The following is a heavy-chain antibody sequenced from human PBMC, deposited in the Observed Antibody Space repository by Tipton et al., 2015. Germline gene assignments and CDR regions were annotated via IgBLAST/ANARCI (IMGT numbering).Heavy chain of an antibody. CDR1: GGSISRSSYY. V-gene: IGHV4-39*01. CDR2: IYHSGNP. Sequence: TLSLTCTVSGGSISRSSYYWGWIRQSPGAGLEWIGTIYHSGNPRYNPSLKSRAIISVDTSKNQFSLKLTSVTASDTALYYCARLPFVGGPCADVFDIWGRGTKVTVSS. D-gene: IGHD2-15*01. CDR3: ARLPFVGGPCADVFDI. J-gene: IGHJ3*02.